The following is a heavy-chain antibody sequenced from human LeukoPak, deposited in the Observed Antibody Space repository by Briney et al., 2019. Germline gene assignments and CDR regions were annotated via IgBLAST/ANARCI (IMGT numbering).Heavy chain of an antibody. Sequence: GGSLRVSCVASGFTFSHYAMTWVRQAPGKGLEWVSGIHSRGANTYHSESVKGQFTISRDISGNTLFLQMSSLRPEDTAVYYCVRTLYDFWSGTYDFWGQGTLVTVSS. CDR3: VRTLYDFWSGTYDF. CDR1: GFTFSHYA. J-gene: IGHJ4*02. D-gene: IGHD3-3*01. CDR2: IHSRGANT. V-gene: IGHV3-23*05.